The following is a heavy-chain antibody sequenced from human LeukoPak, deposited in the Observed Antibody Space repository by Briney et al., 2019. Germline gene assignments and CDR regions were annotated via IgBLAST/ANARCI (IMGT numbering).Heavy chain of an antibody. CDR1: GYTFTSYD. D-gene: IGHD2-15*01. CDR3: ARVVVAAGDNWFDP. CDR2: MSPNSGNT. J-gene: IGHJ5*02. V-gene: IGHV1-8*01. Sequence: ASVKVSCKASGYTFTSYDINWVRQATGQGLEWMGWMSPNSGNTGYAQKFQGRDTMTRNTSISTAYMELSSLRSEDTAVYYCARVVVAAGDNWFDPWGQGTLVTVSS.